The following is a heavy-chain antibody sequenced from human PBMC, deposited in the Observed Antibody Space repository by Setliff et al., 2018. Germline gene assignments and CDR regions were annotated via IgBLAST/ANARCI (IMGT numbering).Heavy chain of an antibody. CDR3: TRGGERYHTAN. V-gene: IGHV4-4*02. Sequence: SETLSLTCAVSGVSVNSLTWWRWVRQTPGKGLEWIGFIYHDGNPQFNPSVNYHPSLKSRVTMSIANSKNQFSLNLRSVTAADTAVYYCTRGGERYHTANWGQGTLVTVSS. CDR1: GVSVNSLTW. D-gene: IGHD2-2*01. J-gene: IGHJ4*02. CDR2: IYHDGNPQFNPSV.